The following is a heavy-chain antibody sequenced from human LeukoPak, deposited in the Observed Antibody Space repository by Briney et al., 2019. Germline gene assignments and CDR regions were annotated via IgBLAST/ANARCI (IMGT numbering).Heavy chain of an antibody. J-gene: IGHJ4*02. CDR3: ARVRPGSNYVDFDY. Sequence: GRSLRLSCAASGFTFRSCGMHCVRQAPGKGLEWVAVISYDGSNKYYAGSVKGRFTISRDNSKSTLYLQMNSLRAEDTAVYYCARVRPGSNYVDFDYWGQGTLVTVSS. V-gene: IGHV3-33*05. CDR1: GFTFRSCG. CDR2: ISYDGSNK. D-gene: IGHD4-11*01.